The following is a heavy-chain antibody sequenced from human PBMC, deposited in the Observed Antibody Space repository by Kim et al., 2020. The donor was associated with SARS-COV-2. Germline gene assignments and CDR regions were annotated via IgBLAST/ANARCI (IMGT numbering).Heavy chain of an antibody. J-gene: IGHJ4*02. D-gene: IGHD6-19*01. CDR2: N. Sequence: NDYAVSGKSRITINPETSKTQFALQLNSVTPEDTAVYYCARVGQWLEFDYWGQGTLVTVSS. V-gene: IGHV6-1*01. CDR3: ARVGQWLEFDY.